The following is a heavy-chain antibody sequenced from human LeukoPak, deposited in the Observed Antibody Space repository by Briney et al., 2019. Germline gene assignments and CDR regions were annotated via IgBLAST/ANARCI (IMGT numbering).Heavy chain of an antibody. D-gene: IGHD3-10*01. CDR2: IKQDGSEK. Sequence: GGSLRLSCAASGFTFRTYWMSWVRQPPGKGLERVANIKQDGSEKYYVDSVKGRFTISRDNAKNSLYLQMNSLRAEDTAVYYCARDRAVYGAGSFYKDYWGQGILVTVSS. V-gene: IGHV3-7*01. CDR1: GFTFRTYW. J-gene: IGHJ4*02. CDR3: ARDRAVYGAGSFYKDY.